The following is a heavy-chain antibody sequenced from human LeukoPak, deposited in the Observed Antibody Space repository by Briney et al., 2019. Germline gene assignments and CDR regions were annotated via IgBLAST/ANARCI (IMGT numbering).Heavy chain of an antibody. J-gene: IGHJ6*02. D-gene: IGHD2/OR15-2a*01. CDR3: AREDRIVNYGMDV. Sequence: ASVKVSCKASGYTFTGYYMHWVRQAPGQGLEWMGWINPNSGGTNYAQKFQGRVTMTRDTSISTAYMELNRLRSDDTAVYYCAREDRIVNYGMDVWGQGTTVTVSS. CDR2: INPNSGGT. V-gene: IGHV1-2*02. CDR1: GYTFTGYY.